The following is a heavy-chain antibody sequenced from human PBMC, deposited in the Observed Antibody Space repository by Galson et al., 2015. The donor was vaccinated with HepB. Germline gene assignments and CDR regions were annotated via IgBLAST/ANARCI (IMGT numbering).Heavy chain of an antibody. CDR2: IIPILGIA. CDR1: GGTFSSYT. J-gene: IGHJ3*02. D-gene: IGHD1-26*01. Sequence: SVKVSCKASGGTFSSYTISWVRQAPGQGLEWMGRIIPILGIANYAQKFQGRVTITADKSTSTAYMELSSLRSEDTAVYYCASGALGATSAFDIWGQGTMVTVSS. CDR3: ASGALGATSAFDI. V-gene: IGHV1-69*02.